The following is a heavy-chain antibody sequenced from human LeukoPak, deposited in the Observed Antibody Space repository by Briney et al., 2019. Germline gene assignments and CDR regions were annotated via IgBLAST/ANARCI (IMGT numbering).Heavy chain of an antibody. D-gene: IGHD4-17*01. V-gene: IGHV3-21*01. CDR2: IGGSSSSI. CDR3: AREYGEAFDI. J-gene: IGHJ3*02. CDR1: GFTFSSHS. Sequence: GGSLRLSCAASGFTFSSHSMNWVRQAPGKGLEWVSSIGGSSSSIYYADSVTGRFTISRDNAKNSLYLQMNSLRAEDTAVYYCAREYGEAFDIWGQGTMVTVSS.